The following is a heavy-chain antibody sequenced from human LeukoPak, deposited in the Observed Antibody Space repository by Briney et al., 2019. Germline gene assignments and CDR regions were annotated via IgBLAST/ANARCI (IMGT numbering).Heavy chain of an antibody. V-gene: IGHV4-30-4*01. D-gene: IGHD5-24*01. Sequence: SETLSLTCTVSGGSISSGDYYWSWIRQPPGKGLEWIGYIYYSGSTYYNPSLKSRVTISVDTSKNQFSLKLSSVTAADTAVYYCARLRDGYGAFDIWGQGTMVTVSS. CDR1: GGSISSGDYY. CDR2: IYYSGST. CDR3: ARLRDGYGAFDI. J-gene: IGHJ3*02.